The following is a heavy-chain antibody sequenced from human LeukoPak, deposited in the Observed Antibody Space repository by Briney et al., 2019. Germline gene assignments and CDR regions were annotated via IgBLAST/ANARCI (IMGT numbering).Heavy chain of an antibody. CDR1: GFTFSSYA. D-gene: IGHD5-24*01. CDR3: ARDRYKVLDY. Sequence: GGSLRLSCAASGFTFSSYAMHWVRQAPSKGLEWVAVISYDGSNKYYADSVKGRFTISRDNSKNTLYLQMNSLRAEDTAVYYCARDRYKVLDYWGQGTLVTVSS. J-gene: IGHJ4*02. V-gene: IGHV3-30*01. CDR2: ISYDGSNK.